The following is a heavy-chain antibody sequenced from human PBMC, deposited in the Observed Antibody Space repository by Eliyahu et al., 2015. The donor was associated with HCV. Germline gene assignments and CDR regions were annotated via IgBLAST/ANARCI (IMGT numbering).Heavy chain of an antibody. D-gene: IGHD3-10*01. CDR3: ARIYYGSGSPIDF. CDR1: GGSINNYY. CDR2: ISYSGNT. Sequence: QVQLQESGPGLVKPSETLSLTCTVSGGSINNYYWTWIRQPPGKGLEWIGYISYSGNTKYNPPLESRVTMSVDTSKNQFSLRLNSVTAADTAVYYCARIYYGSGSPIDFWGQGILVTVSS. V-gene: IGHV4-59*01. J-gene: IGHJ4*02.